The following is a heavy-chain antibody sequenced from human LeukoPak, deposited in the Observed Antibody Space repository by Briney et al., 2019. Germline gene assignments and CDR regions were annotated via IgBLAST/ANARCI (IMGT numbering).Heavy chain of an antibody. CDR2: MSYDGSNK. Sequence: GGSLRLSCAASGFTFSSYSMNWVRQAPGKGLEWVAVMSYDGSNKYYADSVKGRFTISRDNSKNTLYLQMNSLRAEDTAVYYCAKAPTGDYYFDYWGQGTLVTVSS. CDR3: AKAPTGDYYFDY. CDR1: GFTFSSYS. D-gene: IGHD4-17*01. J-gene: IGHJ4*02. V-gene: IGHV3-30*18.